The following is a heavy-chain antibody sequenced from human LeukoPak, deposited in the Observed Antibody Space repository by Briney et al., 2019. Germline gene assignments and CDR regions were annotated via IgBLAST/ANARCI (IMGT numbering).Heavy chain of an antibody. CDR3: AKETYYYDSSGYYGPRRTDGGSSADY. D-gene: IGHD3-22*01. CDR2: ISGSGGST. Sequence: PGGSLRLSCAASGFTFSSYAMSWVRQAPGKGLEWVSAISGSGGSTYYADSVKGRFTISRDNSKNTLYLQMNSLRAEDTAVYYCAKETYYYDSSGYYGPRRTDGGSSADYWGQGTLVTVSS. J-gene: IGHJ4*02. CDR1: GFTFSSYA. V-gene: IGHV3-23*01.